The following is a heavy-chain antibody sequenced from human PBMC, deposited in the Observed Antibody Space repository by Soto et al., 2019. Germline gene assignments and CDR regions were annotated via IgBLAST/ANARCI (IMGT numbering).Heavy chain of an antibody. V-gene: IGHV4-34*01. CDR1: GGSFSGYY. CDR3: ARESDDILTGPPWVWYFDL. J-gene: IGHJ2*01. D-gene: IGHD3-9*01. CDR2: INDRGSI. Sequence: QVQLQQWGAGPLRPLETLSLTCGVSGGSFSGYYSAWIRQSPGKGLEWIGEINDRGSINYNPSLKSRVRISVDTSKNHYSLNLRSVTAADTAVYYCARESDDILTGPPWVWYFDLWGRGTLVTVSS.